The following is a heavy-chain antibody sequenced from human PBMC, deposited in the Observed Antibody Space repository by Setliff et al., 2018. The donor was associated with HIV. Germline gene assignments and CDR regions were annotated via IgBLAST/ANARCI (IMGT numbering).Heavy chain of an antibody. J-gene: IGHJ6*03. CDR2: ISGGGDDT. D-gene: IGHD5-18*01. CDR3: ARVQNEYIYGYNNYYYMDV. V-gene: IGHV3-23*01. Sequence: AGGSLRLSCAASGFTFTDYAMTWVRQAPGKGLEWVSGISGGGDDTSDADSVKGRFTISRDNSKNTVYLQMNSLRADDTAVYFCARVQNEYIYGYNNYYYMDVWGKGTTVTVSS. CDR1: GFTFTDYA.